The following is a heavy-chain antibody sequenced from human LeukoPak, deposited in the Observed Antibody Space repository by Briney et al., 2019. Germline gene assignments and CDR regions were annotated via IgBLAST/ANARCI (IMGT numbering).Heavy chain of an antibody. D-gene: IGHD3-10*01. CDR3: ARIVNPSDYYGSGSYSY. Sequence: ASVKVSCKASGYTFTSYGISWVRQAPGQGLEWMGWISAYNGNTNYAQKLQGRVTMTTDTSTSTAYMELRSLRSDDTPVYYCARIVNPSDYYGSGSYSYWGQGTLVTVSS. V-gene: IGHV1-18*01. CDR1: GYTFTSYG. J-gene: IGHJ4*02. CDR2: ISAYNGNT.